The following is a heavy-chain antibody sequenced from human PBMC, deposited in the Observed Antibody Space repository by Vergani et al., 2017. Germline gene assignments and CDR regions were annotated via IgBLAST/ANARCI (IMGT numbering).Heavy chain of an antibody. CDR3: ARGQSKPGYSSDWFERDY. CDR1: GYTFTSYY. D-gene: IGHD6-19*01. CDR2: INPSGGST. V-gene: IGHV1-46*03. Sequence: QVQLVPSGAEVKNPGASVKVSCKASGYTFTSYYMHWVRQAPGQGLEWMGIINPSGGSTSYAQKFQGRVTMTRDTSTSTVYMELSSLRSEATAVYYCARGQSKPGYSSDWFERDYWGQGTLVTVSS. J-gene: IGHJ4*02.